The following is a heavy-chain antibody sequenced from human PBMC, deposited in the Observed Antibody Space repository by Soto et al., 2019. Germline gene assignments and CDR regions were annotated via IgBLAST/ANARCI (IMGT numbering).Heavy chain of an antibody. J-gene: IGHJ6*02. CDR1: GYSFTTYW. CDR2: IYPGDSDI. CDR3: ARRTDNPHYGMDV. V-gene: IGHV5-51*01. Sequence: GESLKISCKASGYSFTTYWIGWVRQMPVKGLEWMGIIYPGDSDIKYSPSFQGQVTISADKSISTAYLQWSSLKASDTAMYYCARRTDNPHYGMDVWGQGTTVTVSS. D-gene: IGHD1-1*01.